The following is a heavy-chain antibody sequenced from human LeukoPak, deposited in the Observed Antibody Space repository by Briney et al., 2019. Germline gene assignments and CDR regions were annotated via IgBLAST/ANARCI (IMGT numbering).Heavy chain of an antibody. CDR1: GGSISSGGYY. D-gene: IGHD6-6*01. J-gene: IGHJ3*02. V-gene: IGHV4-31*03. Sequence: SETLSLTCTVSGGSISSGGYYWSWIRQHPGKGLEWIGYIYYSGSTYYNPSLKSRVTISVDTSKNQFSLKLSSVTAADTAVYYCARRKGGIAARRIAFDIWGQGTMVTVSS. CDR3: ARRKGGIAARRIAFDI. CDR2: IYYSGST.